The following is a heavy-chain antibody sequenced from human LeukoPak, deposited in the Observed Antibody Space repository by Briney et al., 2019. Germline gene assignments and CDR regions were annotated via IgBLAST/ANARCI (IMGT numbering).Heavy chain of an antibody. CDR3: ARARDYVWGSYPD. CDR2: MNPNSGNT. J-gene: IGHJ4*02. V-gene: IGHV1-8*02. CDR1: GYTFTSYD. D-gene: IGHD3-16*02. Sequence: GASVKVSCKASGYTFTSYDINWVRQATGQGLEWMGWMNPNSGNTGYAQKFQGRVTMTRNTSISTAYMELSSLRSEDTAVYYCARARDYVWGSYPDWGQGTLVTVSS.